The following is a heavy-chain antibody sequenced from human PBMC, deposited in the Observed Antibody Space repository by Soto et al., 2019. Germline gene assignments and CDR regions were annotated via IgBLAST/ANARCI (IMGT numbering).Heavy chain of an antibody. V-gene: IGHV3-74*01. D-gene: IGHD6-6*01. J-gene: IGHJ4*02. CDR1: GFTFSRYW. CDR2: INSEGSSS. Sequence: GGSLRLSGAASGFTFSRYWMNWVSQAPGKGVGGVSRINSEGSSSIYAESVKGRFTISRDNATNTLYLQMNSLSAEDTAVYYCVRVVPYNSPNFWGQGILVTVSS. CDR3: VRVVPYNSPNF.